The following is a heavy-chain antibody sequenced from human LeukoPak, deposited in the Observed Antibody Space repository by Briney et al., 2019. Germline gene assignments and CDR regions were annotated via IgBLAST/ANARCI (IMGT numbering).Heavy chain of an antibody. V-gene: IGHV3-64*04. D-gene: IGHD3-22*01. Sequence: GGSPRLSCTASGFTFSNYAMHWVRQAPGKGLEYVSAISTNGGSTYYADSVRGRFTISRDNSKNTLYLQMNSLKPEDTAVYYCAKDLINYCDSGGPLDYWGQGTLVTVSS. J-gene: IGHJ4*02. CDR2: ISTNGGST. CDR3: AKDLINYCDSGGPLDY. CDR1: GFTFSNYA.